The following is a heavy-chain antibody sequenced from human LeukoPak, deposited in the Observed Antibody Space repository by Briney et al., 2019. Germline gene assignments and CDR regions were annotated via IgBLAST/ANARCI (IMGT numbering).Heavy chain of an antibody. CDR3: AELGITMIGGV. D-gene: IGHD3-10*02. J-gene: IGHJ6*04. CDR1: GFTFSDYY. Sequence: GGSLRLSCAASGFTFSDYYMSWIRQAPGKGLEWVSYIGTGGNIIYYADSVKGRFTISRDNAKNSLYLQMNSLRAEDTAVYYCAELGITMIGGVWGKGTTVTISS. CDR2: IGTGGNII. V-gene: IGHV3-11*04.